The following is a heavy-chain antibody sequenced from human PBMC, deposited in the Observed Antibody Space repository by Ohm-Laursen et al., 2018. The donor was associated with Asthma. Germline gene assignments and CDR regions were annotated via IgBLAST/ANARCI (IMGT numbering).Heavy chain of an antibody. J-gene: IGHJ4*02. Sequence: GSLRLSCAASGFTFSSSYMVWVRQVPGKGLECISYITPSSSPIHYSDSVKGRFTISRENAKNSLYLQMNSLRAEDTAVYYCVRDLTVTYAFDHWGQGTLLTVSS. CDR1: GFTFSSSY. CDR3: VRDLTVTYAFDH. D-gene: IGHD4-17*01. CDR2: ITPSSSPI. V-gene: IGHV3-48*01.